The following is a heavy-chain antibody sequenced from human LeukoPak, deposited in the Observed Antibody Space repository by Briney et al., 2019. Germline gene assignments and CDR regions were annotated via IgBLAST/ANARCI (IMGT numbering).Heavy chain of an antibody. J-gene: IGHJ2*01. CDR1: GFTFSSYS. CDR3: AREGAASYWNFDL. D-gene: IGHD1-26*01. Sequence: GGSLRLSCAASGFTFSSYSMNWVRQAPGKGLEWLSYINSSSSTIYYADSLRGRFTISRDNAKNSLYLQMSSLRDEDSAVYYCAREGAASYWNFDLWGRGTLVTLSS. V-gene: IGHV3-48*02. CDR2: INSSSSTI.